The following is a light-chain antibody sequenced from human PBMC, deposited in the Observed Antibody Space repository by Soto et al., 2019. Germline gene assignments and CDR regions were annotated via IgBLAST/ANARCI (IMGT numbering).Light chain of an antibody. V-gene: IGKV1-33*01. CDR1: QTIISL. CDR2: DAS. Sequence: DIQMTQSPSTLSGPVGDRVTITCRASQTIISLLAWYQQKPWKAPKLLIYDASNLETGVPSRFSGSGSGTDFTFTISSLQPEDIATYYCQQYDNLPLTFGGGTKVDIK. J-gene: IGKJ4*01. CDR3: QQYDNLPLT.